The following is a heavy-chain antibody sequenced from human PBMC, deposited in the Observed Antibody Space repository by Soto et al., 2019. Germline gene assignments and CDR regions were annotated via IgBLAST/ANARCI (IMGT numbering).Heavy chain of an antibody. J-gene: IGHJ6*03. Sequence: SETLSLTCAVYGGSFSGYYWSWIRQPPGKGLEWIGEINHSGSTNYNPSLKSRVTISVDTSKNQFSLKLSSVTAADTAVYYCAVQCRSGAGTGSYCYYYMDVWGKGTTVTVSS. CDR1: GGSFSGYY. D-gene: IGHD3-10*01. V-gene: IGHV4-34*01. CDR3: AVQCRSGAGTGSYCYYYMDV. CDR2: INHSGST.